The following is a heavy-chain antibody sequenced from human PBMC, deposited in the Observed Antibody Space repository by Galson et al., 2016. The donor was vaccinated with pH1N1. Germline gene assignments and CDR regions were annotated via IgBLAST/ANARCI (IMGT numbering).Heavy chain of an antibody. D-gene: IGHD3-10*01. CDR2: INPNSGGT. CDR3: ATGSGNSWFDP. J-gene: IGHJ5*02. CDR1: GYTLIVHY. Sequence: SVKVSCKASGYTLIVHYMHWVRQAPGHGLEWMGWINPNSGGTHYAQNFQGRVTLTRDTSINTAYMELSSLTSDDTAGYYCATGSGNSWFDPWGQGTLVTVSS. V-gene: IGHV1-2*02.